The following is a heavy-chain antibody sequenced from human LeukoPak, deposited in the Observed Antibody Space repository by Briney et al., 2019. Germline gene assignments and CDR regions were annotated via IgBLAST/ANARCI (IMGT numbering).Heavy chain of an antibody. D-gene: IGHD2-21*02. CDR3: ARDSDLRRFFS. CDR1: GSSISSCCY. Sequence: SATLSLTCAVSGSSISSCCYWGWIRQPPGKGLEWIGTFYHSGTTYYNPSLKSRVTMSVDTSKNQFSLKLTSVTAADTAVYYCARDSDLRRFFSWGQGTLVTVSS. V-gene: IGHV4-38-2*02. J-gene: IGHJ5*01. CDR2: FYHSGTT.